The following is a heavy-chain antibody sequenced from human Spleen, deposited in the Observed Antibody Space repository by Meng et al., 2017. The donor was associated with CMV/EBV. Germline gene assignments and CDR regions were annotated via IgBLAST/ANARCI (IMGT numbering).Heavy chain of an antibody. CDR2: IYPGDSDT. J-gene: IGHJ3*02. Sequence: GGSLRLSCKGSGYSFTSYWIGWVRQMPGKGLEWKGIIYPGDSDTRYSPSFQGQVTISADKSVTTAYLQWSSLKASDTAMYYCASRPTTGDDAFDIWGQGTMVTVSS. CDR3: ASRPTTGDDAFDI. CDR1: GYSFTSYW. V-gene: IGHV5-51*01. D-gene: IGHD7-27*01.